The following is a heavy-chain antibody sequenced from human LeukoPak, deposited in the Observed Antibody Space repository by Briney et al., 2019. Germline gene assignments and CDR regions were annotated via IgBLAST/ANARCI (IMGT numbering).Heavy chain of an antibody. CDR2: IISSSSGSSI. Sequence: GGSLRRSCAASGFTFSSYSMNWVRQAPGKGLEWVSSIISSSSGSSIYYADSVKGRFTISRDNAKNSLYLQMNSLRAEDTALYYCAKDMGYSYLYYFDYWGQGTLVTVSS. CDR3: AKDMGYSYLYYFDY. D-gene: IGHD5-18*01. V-gene: IGHV3-21*04. J-gene: IGHJ4*02. CDR1: GFTFSSYS.